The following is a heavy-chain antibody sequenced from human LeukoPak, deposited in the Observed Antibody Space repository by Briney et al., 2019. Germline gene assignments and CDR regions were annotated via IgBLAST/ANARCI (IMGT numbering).Heavy chain of an antibody. J-gene: IGHJ4*02. CDR2: IYSGDNT. V-gene: IGHV3-53*01. Sequence: PGGSLRLSCAASGFSVGTNYMTWVRQAPGKGLQWVSVIYSGDNTYYADSVKGRFTISRDNSKNTLYLQMNSLRAEDTAVYYCARDTAMPEDYWGQGTLVTVSS. CDR3: ARDTAMPEDY. D-gene: IGHD5-18*01. CDR1: GFSVGTNY.